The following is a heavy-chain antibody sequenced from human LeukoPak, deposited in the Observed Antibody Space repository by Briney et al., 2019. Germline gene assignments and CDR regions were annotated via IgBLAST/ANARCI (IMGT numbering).Heavy chain of an antibody. D-gene: IGHD3-22*01. CDR2: INPSGGST. J-gene: IGHJ5*02. V-gene: IGHV1-46*01. CDR1: GGTFSSYA. CDR3: ARTLDDYYDSPFDP. Sequence: ASVKVSCKASGGTFSSYAISWVRQAPGQGLEWMGIINPSGGSTSYAQKFQGRVTMTRDTSTSTVYMELSSLRSEDTAVYYCARTLDDYYDSPFDPWGQGTLVTVSS.